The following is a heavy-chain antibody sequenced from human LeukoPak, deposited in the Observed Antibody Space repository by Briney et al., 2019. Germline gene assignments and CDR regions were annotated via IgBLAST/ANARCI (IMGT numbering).Heavy chain of an antibody. CDR1: GGSISSGSYY. J-gene: IGHJ4*02. D-gene: IGHD3-22*01. V-gene: IGHV4-61*02. CDR3: ARVVEDYYDSSGYYYYFDY. CDR2: IYTSGST. Sequence: SETLSLTCTVSGGSISSGSYYWSWIRQPAGKGLEWIGRIYTSGSTNCNPSLKSRVTISVDTSKNQFSLKLSSVTAADTAVYYCARVVEDYYDSSGYYYYFDYWGQGTLVTVSS.